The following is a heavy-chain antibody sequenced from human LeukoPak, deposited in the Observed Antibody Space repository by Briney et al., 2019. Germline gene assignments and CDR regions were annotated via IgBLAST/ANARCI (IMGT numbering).Heavy chain of an antibody. Sequence: GGSLRLSCAASGFTFSSYEMNWVRQAPGKGLEWVSYIISSGSTIYYADSVKGRFTISRDNAKNSLYLQMNSLRAEDTAVYYCAKVRITGTLHWGQGTLVSVSS. CDR3: AKVRITGTLH. CDR2: IISSGSTI. V-gene: IGHV3-48*03. CDR1: GFTFSSYE. J-gene: IGHJ1*01. D-gene: IGHD1-7*01.